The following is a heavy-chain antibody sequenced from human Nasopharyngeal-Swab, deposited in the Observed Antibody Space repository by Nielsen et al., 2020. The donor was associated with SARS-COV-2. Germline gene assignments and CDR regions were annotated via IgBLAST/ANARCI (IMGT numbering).Heavy chain of an antibody. V-gene: IGHV6-1*01. CDR1: GDSVSSSSAA. CDR3: ARARGAYGDYYYYYTDV. Sequence: SQTLSLTCAISGDSVSSSSAAWHWLRQSPSRGLEWLGRTYYRSKWYNDYAVSVKSRITINPDTSKNQFSLHLNSVTPEDTAVYYCARARGAYGDYYYYYTDVWGKGTTVTVSS. D-gene: IGHD4-17*01. CDR2: TYYRSKWYN. J-gene: IGHJ6*03.